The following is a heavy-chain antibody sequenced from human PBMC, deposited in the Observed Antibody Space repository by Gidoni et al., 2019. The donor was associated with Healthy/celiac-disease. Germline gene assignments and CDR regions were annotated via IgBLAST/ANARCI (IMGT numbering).Heavy chain of an antibody. J-gene: IGHJ4*02. CDR3: AREEGVLRFLEWFQGPLFDY. Sequence: QVQLVESGGGVVQPGRSLRLSCAASGFTFSSYGMHWVRQAPGKGLEWVAVIWYDGSNKYYADSVKGRFTISRDNSKNTLYLQMNSLRAEDTAVYYCAREEGVLRFLEWFQGPLFDYWGQGTLVTVSS. D-gene: IGHD3-3*01. CDR2: IWYDGSNK. V-gene: IGHV3-33*01. CDR1: GFTFSSYG.